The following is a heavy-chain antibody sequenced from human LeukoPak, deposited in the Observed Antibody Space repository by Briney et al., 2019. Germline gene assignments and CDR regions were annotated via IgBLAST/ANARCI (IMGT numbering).Heavy chain of an antibody. CDR2: IYPGDSDT. V-gene: IGHV5-51*01. CDR3: ARHARTDYGSGTYYMN. J-gene: IGHJ4*02. D-gene: IGHD3-10*01. CDR1: GYSFPTYW. Sequence: GESLKISCXGSGYSFPTYWIGWVRQMPGKGLEWMGIIYPGDSDTRYSPSFQGQVTISADKSISTAYLQWSSLKASDTAMYYCARHARTDYGSGTYYMNWGQGTLVTVSS.